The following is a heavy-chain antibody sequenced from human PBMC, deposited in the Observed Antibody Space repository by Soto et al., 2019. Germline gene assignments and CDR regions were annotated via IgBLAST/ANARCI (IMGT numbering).Heavy chain of an antibody. V-gene: IGHV1-3*01. J-gene: IGHJ4*02. CDR1: GYTFTSYA. CDR3: ARDHCSGGSCYHFDY. Sequence: RASVKVSCKASGYTFTSYAMHWVRQAPGQRLEWMGWINAGNGNTKYSQKFQGRVTITRDTSASTAYMELSSLRSEDTAVYYCARDHCSGGSCYHFDYWGQGTLVTVYS. D-gene: IGHD2-15*01. CDR2: INAGNGNT.